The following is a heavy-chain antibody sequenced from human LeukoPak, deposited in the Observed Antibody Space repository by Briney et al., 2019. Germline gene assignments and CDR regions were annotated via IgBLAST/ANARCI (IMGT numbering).Heavy chain of an antibody. D-gene: IGHD2-21*02. CDR2: ISGSGAYT. V-gene: IGHV3-23*01. CDR1: GFTFSSYA. Sequence: PGGSLRLSCAASGFTFSSYAMTWVRQAPGKGLEWVSTISGSGAYTYYADSVKGRFTISRDNSKNTLYLQMNSLRAEDTAVYYCAKDPIVVVTAIPPGLVDPDYWGQGTLVTVSS. CDR3: AKDPIVVVTAIPPGLVDPDY. J-gene: IGHJ4*02.